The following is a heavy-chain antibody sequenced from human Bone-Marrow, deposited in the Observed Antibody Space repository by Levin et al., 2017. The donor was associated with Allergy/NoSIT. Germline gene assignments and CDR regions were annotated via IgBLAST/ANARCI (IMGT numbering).Heavy chain of an antibody. CDR3: ARGPYWCGVSCYPTWFDT. Sequence: GGSLRLSCAGSGFTFNNYEINWVRQAPGKGLEWISHISTSGSIIYSAASLRGRFTLSRDHSKNSVFLQMNSLRADDTSVYYCARGPYWCGVSCYPTWFDTWGHGTLVTVSS. CDR1: GFTFNNYE. V-gene: IGHV3-48*03. CDR2: ISTSGSII. J-gene: IGHJ5*01. D-gene: IGHD2-8*02.